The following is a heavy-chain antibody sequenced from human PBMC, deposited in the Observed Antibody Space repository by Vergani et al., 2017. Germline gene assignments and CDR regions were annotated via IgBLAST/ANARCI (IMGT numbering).Heavy chain of an antibody. Sequence: QVTLKESGPVLVKPTETLTLTCTVSGFSLSNARMGVSWIRQPPGKALEWLAHIFSNDEKSYSTSLKSRLTISKDTSKSQVVLTMTNMDPVDTATYYCARTVITYYXFWSGYYMSYYYYYMDVWGKGTTVTVSS. CDR1: GFSLSNARMG. V-gene: IGHV2-26*01. D-gene: IGHD3-3*01. CDR2: IFSNDEK. CDR3: ARTVITYYXFWSGYYMSYYYYYMDV. J-gene: IGHJ6*03.